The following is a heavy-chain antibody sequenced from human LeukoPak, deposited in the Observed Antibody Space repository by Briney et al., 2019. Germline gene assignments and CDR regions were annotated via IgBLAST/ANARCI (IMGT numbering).Heavy chain of an antibody. V-gene: IGHV1-46*01. CDR1: GYTFINYY. Sequence: GASVKVSCKASGYTFINYYMHWVRQAPGQGLEWTGIINPSDGSTSYTPKFQGRVTVTRDTSTSTVYMELSSLRSEDTAVYYCARVYSAYDCGHWGQGTLVTVSS. D-gene: IGHD5-12*01. CDR2: INPSDGST. CDR3: ARVYSAYDCGH. J-gene: IGHJ1*01.